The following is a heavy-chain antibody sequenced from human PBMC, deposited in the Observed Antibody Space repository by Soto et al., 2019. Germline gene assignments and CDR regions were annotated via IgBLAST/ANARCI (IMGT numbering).Heavy chain of an antibody. CDR3: ARTTAVAGTPEFDY. CDR1: GFTFSSFS. J-gene: IGHJ4*02. CDR2: ISYDESNK. V-gene: IGHV3-30-3*01. Sequence: QVQLVESGGGVVQPGRSLRLSCAASGFTFSSFSLHWVRQAPGKGLEWLALISYDESNKYNADSVKGRFTISRDNSXNTLYLQLNSLRPEDTAVYYCARTTAVAGTPEFDYWGQGTLVTVSS. D-gene: IGHD6-19*01.